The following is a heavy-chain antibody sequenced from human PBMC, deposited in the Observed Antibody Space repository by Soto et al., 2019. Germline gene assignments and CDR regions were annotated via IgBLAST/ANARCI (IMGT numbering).Heavy chain of an antibody. CDR1: GFTFSSYA. Sequence: EVQLLESGGGLVQPGGSLRLFCAASGFTFSSYAMSWVRQAPGKGLEWVSGISGSGGGTYYADSVKGRFTISRDNSKNTLYLRMNSLRAEDTAVYYCTNDGYSSCWYSFDYWGQGTLVTVSA. D-gene: IGHD6-13*01. CDR3: TNDGYSSCWYSFDY. V-gene: IGHV3-23*01. J-gene: IGHJ4*02. CDR2: ISGSGGGT.